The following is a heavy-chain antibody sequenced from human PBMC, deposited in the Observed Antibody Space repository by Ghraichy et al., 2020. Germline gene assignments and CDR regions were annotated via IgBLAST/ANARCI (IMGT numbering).Heavy chain of an antibody. CDR3: ARLQPGAPDS. Sequence: LSLTCAASGFTFGKRWMSWLRQAPGKGLEWVATVNDDAEERYYVDSVRGRFTIFRDNAKGSLYLQMNNLRVEDTALYYCARLQPGAPDSWGPGTLVTVSS. D-gene: IGHD5-18*01. CDR2: VNDDAEER. V-gene: IGHV3-7*01. CDR1: GFTFGKRW. J-gene: IGHJ4*02.